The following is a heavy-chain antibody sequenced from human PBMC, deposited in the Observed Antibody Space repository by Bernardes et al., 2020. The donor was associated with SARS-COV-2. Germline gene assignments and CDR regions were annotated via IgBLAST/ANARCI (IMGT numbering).Heavy chain of an antibody. CDR1: GFTFSNYY. J-gene: IGHJ2*01. CDR3: ARTARVGDL. CDR2: IGRSGNDI. Sequence: GSLRLSCAASGFTFSNYYMSWVRQAPGKGLEWVSYIGRSGNDIQYADSVKGRFTISRDNAKNSLYLQMDSLSAEDTAMYYCARTARVGDLWGRGTLVTVSS. V-gene: IGHV3-11*01. D-gene: IGHD1-26*01.